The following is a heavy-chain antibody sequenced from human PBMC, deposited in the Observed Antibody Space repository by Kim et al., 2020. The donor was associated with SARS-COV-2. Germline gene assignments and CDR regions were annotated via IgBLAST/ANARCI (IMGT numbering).Heavy chain of an antibody. V-gene: IGHV4-34*01. CDR1: GGSFSGYY. J-gene: IGHJ3*02. CDR2: INHSGST. CDR3: ARDEEGVATTSGAFDI. D-gene: IGHD5-12*01. Sequence: SETLSLTCAVYGGSFSGYYWSWIRQPPGKGLEWIGEINHSGSTNYNPSLKSRVTISVDTSKNQFSLKLSSVTAADTAVYYCARDEEGVATTSGAFDIWGQGTMVTVSS.